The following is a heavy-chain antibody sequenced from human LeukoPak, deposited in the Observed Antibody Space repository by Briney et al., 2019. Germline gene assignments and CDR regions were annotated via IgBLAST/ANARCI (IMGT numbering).Heavy chain of an antibody. CDR2: ISYDGSNK. CDR1: GFTFSYYT. D-gene: IGHD3-22*01. Sequence: GGSLRLSCAASGFTFSYYTMHGVRQAPGKGLEWVAVISYDGSNKYYADSVKGRFTISRDNSKNTLYLQMNSLRAEDTAVYYCARVLNYYDSSGYYFSYWGQGTLVTVSS. V-gene: IGHV3-30-3*01. J-gene: IGHJ4*02. CDR3: ARVLNYYDSSGYYFSY.